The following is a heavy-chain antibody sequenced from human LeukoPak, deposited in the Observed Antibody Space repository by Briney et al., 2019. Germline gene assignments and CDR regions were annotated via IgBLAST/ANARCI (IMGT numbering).Heavy chain of an antibody. Sequence: GASVKVSCKASGYTFTSYDINWVRQATGQGLEWMGWMNTKSGNTGYAQKLQGRVTMSMDTSITTAYMELTSLRSDDTAAYYCVAMLYWGQGTLVTVSS. J-gene: IGHJ4*02. V-gene: IGHV1-8*02. D-gene: IGHD3-16*01. CDR1: GYTFTSYD. CDR2: MNTKSGNT. CDR3: VAMLY.